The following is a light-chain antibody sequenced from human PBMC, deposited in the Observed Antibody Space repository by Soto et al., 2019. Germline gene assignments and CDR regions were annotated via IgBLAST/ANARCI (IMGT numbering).Light chain of an antibody. V-gene: IGKV1-5*03. Sequence: DIQMTQSPSTLSASVGDRVTITCLASQSVTTWLAWYQQKPGKAPKVLIYQASNLQSGVPSRFRGSGSGTEFTLTIDSLQPDDFAPYYCQQYTTFSPYTFGQGTRLEI. CDR1: QSVTTW. CDR2: QAS. CDR3: QQYTTFSPYT. J-gene: IGKJ2*01.